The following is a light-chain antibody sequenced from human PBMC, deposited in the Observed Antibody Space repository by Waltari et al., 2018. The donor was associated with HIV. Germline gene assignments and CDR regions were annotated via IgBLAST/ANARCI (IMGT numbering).Light chain of an antibody. CDR1: SSNIGNDF. J-gene: IGLJ3*02. Sequence: QFVLTQPPSVYAAPVQKVNISCSGSSSNIGNDFVSWYQVLPGAAPKLLIYDNIKRPSGSPERFSVSKSGTSATLAITGLQTGDEADYYCGTWDKTLSVGVFGGGTKLTVL. CDR2: DNI. V-gene: IGLV1-51*01. CDR3: GTWDKTLSVGV.